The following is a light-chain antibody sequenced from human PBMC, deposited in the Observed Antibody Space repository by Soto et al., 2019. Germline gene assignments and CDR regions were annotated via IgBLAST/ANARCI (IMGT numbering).Light chain of an antibody. CDR1: QSISTF. J-gene: IGKJ2*01. Sequence: DIQMTQSPSSLSASVGDRVTINCRASQSISTFLNWYQQKPGQAPKVLISAASTLQSGVPSRFSGRGSGTEFPLTVSSLQPEDFATYYCRQSDSTPYTFGQGTTLETK. V-gene: IGKV1-39*01. CDR2: AAS. CDR3: RQSDSTPYT.